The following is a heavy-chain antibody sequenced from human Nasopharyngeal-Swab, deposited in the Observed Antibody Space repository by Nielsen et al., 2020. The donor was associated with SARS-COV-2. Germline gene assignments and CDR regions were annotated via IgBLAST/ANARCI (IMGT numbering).Heavy chain of an antibody. V-gene: IGHV4-39*01. CDR3: ASFSSSWPNFDY. CDR2: IYYSGST. D-gene: IGHD6-13*01. Sequence: PGKGLEWIGSIYYSGSTYYNPSLKSRVTISVDTSKNQFSLKLSSVTAADTAVYYCASFSSSWPNFDYWGQGTLVTVSS. J-gene: IGHJ4*02.